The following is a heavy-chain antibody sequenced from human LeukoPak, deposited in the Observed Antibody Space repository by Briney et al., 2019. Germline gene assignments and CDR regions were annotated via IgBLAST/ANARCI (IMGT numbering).Heavy chain of an antibody. J-gene: IGHJ4*02. V-gene: IGHV4-59*01. CDR1: GDSISSNY. CDR2: MYNNGST. D-gene: IGHD2-21*02. CDR3: ARGAGRCGGDCYSSDS. Sequence: SETLSLTCSVSGDSISSNYWSWIRQPPGKGLEWIGYMYNNGSTNYNPSLKSRVTISVDTSKNQFSLMLSSVTAADTAVYFCARGAGRCGGDCYSSDSWGQGTLVTVSS.